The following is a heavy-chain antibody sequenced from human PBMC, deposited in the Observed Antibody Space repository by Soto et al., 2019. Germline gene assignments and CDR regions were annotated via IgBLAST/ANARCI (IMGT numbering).Heavy chain of an antibody. D-gene: IGHD1-26*01. CDR3: ARYPQFIVGATPYYFDY. CDR2: ISSSSSTI. V-gene: IGHV3-48*02. CDR1: GFTFSSYS. J-gene: IGHJ4*02. Sequence: GGSLRLSCAASGFTFSSYSMNWVRQAPGKGLEWVSYISSSSSTIYYADSVKGRFTISRDNAKNSLYLQMNSLRDEDTAVYYCARYPQFIVGATPYYFDYWGQGTLVTVSS.